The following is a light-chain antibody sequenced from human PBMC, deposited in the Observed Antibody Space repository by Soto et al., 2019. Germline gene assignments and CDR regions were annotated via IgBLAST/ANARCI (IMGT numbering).Light chain of an antibody. V-gene: IGLV2-14*01. Sequence: QSALTQPPSASGSPGQSVTISCTGTSSDIGGYNSVSWYQQHPGKAPRLMIYEVNKRPSGVSNRFSGFKSGNTASLIISGLQAEDEADYYCNSFTTSSTLEVFGTGTKLTVL. J-gene: IGLJ1*01. CDR2: EVN. CDR1: SSDIGGYNS. CDR3: NSFTTSSTLEV.